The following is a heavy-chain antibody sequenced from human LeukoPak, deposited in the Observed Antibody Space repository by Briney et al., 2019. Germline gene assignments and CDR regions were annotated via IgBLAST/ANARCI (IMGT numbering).Heavy chain of an antibody. Sequence: PGGSLRLSCAASGFTFSNYEMNWVRQAPRKGLEWVSYISDSGTTIYYGDSVKGRFTISRDNAKKSLYLQMNSLRAEDTAVYYCARVRYFDWLGPFDYWGQGTLVTVSS. J-gene: IGHJ4*02. CDR2: ISDSGTTI. V-gene: IGHV3-48*03. D-gene: IGHD3-9*01. CDR1: GFTFSNYE. CDR3: ARVRYFDWLGPFDY.